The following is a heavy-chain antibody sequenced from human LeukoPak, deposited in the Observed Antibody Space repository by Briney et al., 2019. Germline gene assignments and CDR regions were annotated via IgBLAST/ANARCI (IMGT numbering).Heavy chain of an antibody. Sequence: PGGSLRLSCAASGFNVSSNYMSWVRQAPGRGLGWVTVTYSAGRIFYADSVKGRFTISRDNSKNTFDLQMNNLRVEDTAVYYCARAPSGLWGSPRHFEYWGQGTLVIVSS. D-gene: IGHD3-16*01. J-gene: IGHJ4*02. V-gene: IGHV3-53*01. CDR3: ARAPSGLWGSPRHFEY. CDR1: GFNVSSNY. CDR2: TYSAGRI.